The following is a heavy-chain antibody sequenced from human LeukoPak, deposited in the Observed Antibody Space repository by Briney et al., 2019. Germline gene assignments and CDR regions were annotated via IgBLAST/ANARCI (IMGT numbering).Heavy chain of an antibody. J-gene: IGHJ3*02. CDR1: GYSFTSYW. D-gene: IGHD3-22*01. V-gene: IGHV5-51*01. CDR2: IYPGDSDT. CDR3: ARLNYYDSSGWSLGAFDI. Sequence: GESLKISCKGSGYSFTSYWIGWVRQMPGKGLEWMGIIYPGDSDTRYSPSFQGQVTISADKSISTAYLQWSSLKASDTAMYYCARLNYYDSSGWSLGAFDIWGQGAMVTVSS.